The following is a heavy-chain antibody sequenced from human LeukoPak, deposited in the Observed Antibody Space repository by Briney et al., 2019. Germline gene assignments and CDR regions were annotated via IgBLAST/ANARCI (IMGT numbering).Heavy chain of an antibody. D-gene: IGHD2-15*01. CDR1: GFTVSSNY. CDR2: LSGSGAGT. CDR3: AKGYCSGGSCLYYYYYGMDV. J-gene: IGHJ6*02. V-gene: IGHV3-23*01. Sequence: GGSLRLSCAASGFTVSSNYMSWVRQAPGRGLEWVATLSGSGAGTYYSDSVQGRFTISRDNSKRTLFLQMNSLRAEDTAFYYCAKGYCSGGSCLYYYYYGMDVWGQGTTVTVSS.